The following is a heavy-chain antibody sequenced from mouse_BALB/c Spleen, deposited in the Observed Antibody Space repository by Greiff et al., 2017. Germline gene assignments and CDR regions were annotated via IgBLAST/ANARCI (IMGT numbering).Heavy chain of an antibody. CDR3: VRHGNYAMDY. Sequence: DVQLQQSGAGLVQPGESLKLSCESTEYDFPSHYMSWVRKTPEQRLELVAAINSDGGSTYYPDTMERRFIINRDNTANTLYLQLSSLTSEDTALYYCVRHGNYAMDYWGQGTSVTVSS. CDR2: INSDGGST. J-gene: IGHJ4*01. CDR1: EYDFPSHY. V-gene: IGHV5-2*01. D-gene: IGHD1-1*02.